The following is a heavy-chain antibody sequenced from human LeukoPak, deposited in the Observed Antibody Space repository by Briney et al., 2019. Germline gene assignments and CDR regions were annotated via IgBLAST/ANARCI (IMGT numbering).Heavy chain of an antibody. CDR2: ISGSGSGT. Sequence: GGSLRLSCAASGFTFSTYAMTWVRQAPGQGLEWVSSISGSGSGTYYADSVKGRFTISRDNSKNTLYLQMNSLRAEDTAVYYCAKGGRTGKSISMIRGVRNYYYYMDVWGKGTTVTISS. CDR3: AKGGRTGKSISMIRGVRNYYYYMDV. J-gene: IGHJ6*03. CDR1: GFTFSTYA. V-gene: IGHV3-23*01. D-gene: IGHD3-10*01.